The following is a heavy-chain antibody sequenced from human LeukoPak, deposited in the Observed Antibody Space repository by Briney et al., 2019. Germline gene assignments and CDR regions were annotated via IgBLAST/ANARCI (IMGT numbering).Heavy chain of an antibody. J-gene: IGHJ4*02. CDR1: GGSIGSSSYY. CDR2: LYYSGST. D-gene: IGHD4-23*01. CDR3: ASQNDYGGTVDY. V-gene: IGHV4-39*01. Sequence: PSETLSLTCTVSGGSIGSSSYYWGWIRQPPGKGLEWIGSLYYSGSTYYNPSLKSRVTISVDTYQNQFSLKLSSVTAADTAVYYCASQNDYGGTVDYWGQGTLVTVSS.